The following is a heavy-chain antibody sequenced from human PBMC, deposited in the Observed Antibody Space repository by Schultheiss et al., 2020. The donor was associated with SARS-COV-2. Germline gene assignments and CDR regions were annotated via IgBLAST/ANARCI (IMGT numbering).Heavy chain of an antibody. J-gene: IGHJ4*02. CDR2: IYNSGST. D-gene: IGHD6-13*01. V-gene: IGHV4-59*12. Sequence: SETLSLTCTVSGGSISSYYWSWIRQPPGKGLEWIGYIYNSGSTNYNPSLKSRVTISVDTSKNQFSLKLSSVTAADTAVYYCATMYSSSWYPAPYFDYWGQGTLVTVSS. CDR3: ATMYSSSWYPAPYFDY. CDR1: GGSISSYY.